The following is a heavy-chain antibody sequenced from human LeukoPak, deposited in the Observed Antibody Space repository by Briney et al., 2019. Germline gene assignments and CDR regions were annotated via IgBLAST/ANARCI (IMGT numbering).Heavy chain of an antibody. CDR3: ARPGMTMLPHWYFDL. CDR2: VYYNGDT. J-gene: IGHJ2*01. CDR1: GDSVNR. V-gene: IGHV4-59*02. D-gene: IGHD1-14*01. Sequence: SETLSLTCTVSGDSVNRIRQTPGRGLEWIGSVYYNGDTNYNPSLMSRVTISVDASKNQFSLRLTSVTAADTAVYYCARPGMTMLPHWYFDLWGRGTLLIVSS.